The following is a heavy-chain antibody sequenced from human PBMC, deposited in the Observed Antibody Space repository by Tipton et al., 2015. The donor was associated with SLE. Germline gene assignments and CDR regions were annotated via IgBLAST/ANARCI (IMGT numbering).Heavy chain of an antibody. CDR3: AKVPDYYGSGLGAFDI. J-gene: IGHJ3*02. D-gene: IGHD3-10*01. CDR1: GFTFDDYA. CDR2: ISWNSGSI. Sequence: LRLSCAASGFTFDDYAMHWVRQAPGKGLEWVSGISWNSGSIGYADSVKGRFTISRDNAKNSLYLQMNSLRAEDTALYYCAKVPDYYGSGLGAFDIWGQGTMVTVSS. V-gene: IGHV3-9*01.